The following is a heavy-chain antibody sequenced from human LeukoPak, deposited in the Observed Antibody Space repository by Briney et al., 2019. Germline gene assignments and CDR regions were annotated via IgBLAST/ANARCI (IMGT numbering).Heavy chain of an antibody. D-gene: IGHD4-17*01. J-gene: IGHJ5*02. CDR3: ARGPTTVTTFRSWFDP. CDR1: GYTFTSYY. V-gene: IGHV1-46*01. Sequence: ASVKVSCKASGYTFTSYYMHWVRQTPGQGLEWMGIINPSGGSTSYAQKFQGRVTMTRDTSTSTVYMELSSLRSEDTAVYYCARGPTTVTTFRSWFDPWGQGTLVTVSS. CDR2: INPSGGST.